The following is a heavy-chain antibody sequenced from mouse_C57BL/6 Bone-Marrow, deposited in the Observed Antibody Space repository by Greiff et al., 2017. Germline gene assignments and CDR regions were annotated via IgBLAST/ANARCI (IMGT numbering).Heavy chain of an antibody. Sequence: QVQLQQPGAELVKPGASVKMSCKASGYTFTSYWITWVKQRPGQGLEWIGDIYPGSGSTNYNEKFKSKATLTVDTSSSKAYMQLSSLTAEDSAVYYWSRPYNNNYWYFDVWGTGTTVTVSS. J-gene: IGHJ1*03. V-gene: IGHV1-55*01. CDR2: IYPGSGST. CDR3: SRPYNNNYWYFDV. D-gene: IGHD2-5*01. CDR1: GYTFTSYW.